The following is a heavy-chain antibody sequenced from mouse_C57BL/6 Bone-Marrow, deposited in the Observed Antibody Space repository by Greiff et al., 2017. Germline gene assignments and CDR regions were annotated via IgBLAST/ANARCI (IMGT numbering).Heavy chain of an antibody. J-gene: IGHJ2*01. V-gene: IGHV1-55*01. CDR3: ARGRRDY. CDR1: GYTFTSYW. CDR2: IYPGSGST. Sequence: QVQLQQSGAELVKPGASVKMSCKASGYTFTSYWITWVKQRPGQGLEWIGDIYPGSGSTNYNEKFKSKATLTADTSSSTAYMQLSSLTSEDSAVYDCARGRRDYWGQGTTLTVSA.